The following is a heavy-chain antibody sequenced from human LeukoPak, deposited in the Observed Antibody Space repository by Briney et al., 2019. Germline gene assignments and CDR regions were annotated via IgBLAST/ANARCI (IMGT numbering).Heavy chain of an antibody. D-gene: IGHD2-2*01. CDR1: GGSISSGSYY. Sequence: PSETLSLTCTDSGGSISSGSYYWSWIRQPAGKGLVWIGRIYTSGSTNYNPSLKSRVTISVDTSKNQFSLKLSPVTAADTAVYYCARAERYCSSTSCYPYYFDYWGQGTLVTVSS. CDR2: IYTSGST. CDR3: ARAERYCSSTSCYPYYFDY. J-gene: IGHJ4*02. V-gene: IGHV4-61*02.